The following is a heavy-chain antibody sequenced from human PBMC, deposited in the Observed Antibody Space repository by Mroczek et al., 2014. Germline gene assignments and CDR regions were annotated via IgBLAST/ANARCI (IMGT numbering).Heavy chain of an antibody. Sequence: EVQLLETGAEVKKSGESLQISCKGFGYSFTSHWIGWVRHMPEKGLEWIGIIYPGDSDTRYSPSFQGQVTMSADKSISTVFLQWNRLKASDSAIYYCATWRETFWSGTQYNAFAIWGQGTMVTVSS. CDR2: IYPGDSDT. D-gene: IGHD3-3*01. CDR3: ATWRETFWSGTQYNAFAI. V-gene: IGHV5-51*03. CDR1: GYSFTSHW. J-gene: IGHJ3*02.